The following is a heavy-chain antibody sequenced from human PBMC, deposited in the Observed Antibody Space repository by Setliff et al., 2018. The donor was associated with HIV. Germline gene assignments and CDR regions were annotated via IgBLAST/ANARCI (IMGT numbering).Heavy chain of an antibody. J-gene: IGHJ3*02. CDR1: GGTFSSYA. Sequence: SVKVSCKASGGTFSSYAISWVRQAPGQGLEWMGGIIPILGIANYAQKFQGRVTITTDESTSTAYMELSSLRSEDTAVYYCARSYYGSGISLDAFDIWGQGTMVTVSS. D-gene: IGHD3-10*01. V-gene: IGHV1-69*10. CDR2: IIPILGIA. CDR3: ARSYYGSGISLDAFDI.